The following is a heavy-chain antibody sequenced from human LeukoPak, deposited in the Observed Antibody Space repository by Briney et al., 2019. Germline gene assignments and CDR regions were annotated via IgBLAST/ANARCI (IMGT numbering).Heavy chain of an antibody. Sequence: GGPLQISCKAPGSRFTSYWIGGGRKMPGKGPEGMGIFYTGDSDTTYSPSFEGQVTISADKSISTANLQWSRLKASDTAMYYCARVGDTSGGLMDFDYWGQGTLVTVSS. J-gene: IGHJ4*02. D-gene: IGHD6-25*01. CDR3: ARVGDTSGGLMDFDY. V-gene: IGHV5-51*01. CDR2: FYTGDSDT. CDR1: GSRFTSYW.